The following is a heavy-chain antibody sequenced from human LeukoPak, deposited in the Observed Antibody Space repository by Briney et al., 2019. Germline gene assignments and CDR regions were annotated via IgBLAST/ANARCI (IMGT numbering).Heavy chain of an antibody. V-gene: IGHV3-21*04. CDR1: GFTFSSYS. D-gene: IGHD5-18*01. J-gene: IGHJ4*02. CDR3: ARDQGRIQLWSSFDY. Sequence: GGSLRLSCAASGFTFSSYSMNWVRQAPGKGLEWVSSISSSSSYIYYADSVKGRFTISRDNAKNSLYLQMNSLRAEDTALYYCARDQGRIQLWSSFDYWGQGTLVTVSS. CDR2: ISSSSSYI.